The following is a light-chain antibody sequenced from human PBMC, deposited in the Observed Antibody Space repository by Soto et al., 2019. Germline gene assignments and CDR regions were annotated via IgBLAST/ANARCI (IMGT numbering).Light chain of an antibody. Sequence: QSVLTQPASVSGSPGQSITISCTGTSSDVGNYNFVSWYQHHAGTAPKLIIYQVTNRPSGVSDRFSGSKSGDTASLTISGLQAEDEADYYCTSYTAFSTDILFGGGTKLTVL. CDR3: TSYTAFSTDIL. CDR2: QVT. CDR1: SSDVGNYNF. V-gene: IGLV2-14*01. J-gene: IGLJ2*01.